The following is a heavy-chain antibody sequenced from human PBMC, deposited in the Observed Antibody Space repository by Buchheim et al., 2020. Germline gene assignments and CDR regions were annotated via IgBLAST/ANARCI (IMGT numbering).Heavy chain of an antibody. CDR2: IKQDGSEK. D-gene: IGHD6-13*01. J-gene: IGHJ1*01. CDR1: GFTFSSYW. Sequence: EVQLVESGGGLVQPGGSLRLSCAASGFTFSSYWMSWVRQAPGKGLERVANIKQDGSEKYYVASMKGRFTISRDNAKNSLYLQMNSLRAEDTAVYYCARYYTYSSSWSYFQHWGQGTL. CDR3: ARYYTYSSSWSYFQH. V-gene: IGHV3-7*01.